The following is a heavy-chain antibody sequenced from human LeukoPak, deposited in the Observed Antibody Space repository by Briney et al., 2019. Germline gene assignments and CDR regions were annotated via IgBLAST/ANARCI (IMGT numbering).Heavy chain of an antibody. CDR2: ISSEGKTT. V-gene: IGHV3-64*04. CDR3: AKDSSSWYGDAFDI. J-gene: IGHJ3*02. Sequence: GSLRLSCSASGFIFSPYAMHWVRQAPGKGLEYVSSISSEGKTTYYADSVKGRFTISRDNSKNTLYLQMNSLRAEDTALYYCAKDSSSWYGDAFDIWGQGTMVTVSS. D-gene: IGHD6-13*01. CDR1: GFIFSPYA.